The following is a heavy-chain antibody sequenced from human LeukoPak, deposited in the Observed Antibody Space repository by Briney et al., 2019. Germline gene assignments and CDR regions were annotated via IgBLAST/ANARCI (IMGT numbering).Heavy chain of an antibody. D-gene: IGHD3-22*01. V-gene: IGHV3-7*01. J-gene: IGHJ4*02. Sequence: GGSLRLSCAASGFTFSTYWMTWVRQAPGKGLEWVANMKGDGSETHYVDSVKGRFTISRDNAKNSLYLQMNSLRAEDTAVYYCARDRYEYYYDSSGYYLLDYWGQGTLVTVSS. CDR1: GFTFSTYW. CDR3: ARDRYEYYYDSSGYYLLDY. CDR2: MKGDGSET.